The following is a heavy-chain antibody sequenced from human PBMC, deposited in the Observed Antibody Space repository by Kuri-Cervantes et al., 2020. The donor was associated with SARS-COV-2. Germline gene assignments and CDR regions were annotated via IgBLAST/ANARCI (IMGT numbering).Heavy chain of an antibody. CDR1: GFIFSDYY. V-gene: IGHV3-11*04. CDR3: ARNSSSWLGYYYYGMDV. CDR2: ISSSGTTI. J-gene: IGHJ6*02. Sequence: GGSLRLSCAASGFIFSDYYMSWIRQAPGKGLEWVSSISSSGTTIFSADSVKGRFTISRDNAKNSLYLQMNSLRAEDTAVYYCARNSSSWLGYYYYGMDVWGQGTTVTVSS. D-gene: IGHD6-13*01.